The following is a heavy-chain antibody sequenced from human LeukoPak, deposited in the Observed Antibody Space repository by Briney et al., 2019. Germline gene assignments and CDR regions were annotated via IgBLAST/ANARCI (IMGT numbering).Heavy chain of an antibody. V-gene: IGHV4-4*09. CDR3: VRHAATRHNYGMDV. J-gene: IGHJ6*02. CDR2: IYTSAST. D-gene: IGHD6-13*01. CDR1: GGSISSYY. Sequence: SETLSLTCTVSGGSISSYYWSWIRQPPGKGLEWIGYIYTSASTNYNPSFKSRVTMSVDTSKNHFSLKLSSVTAADTAVYYCVRHAATRHNYGMDVWGQGTTVIVSS.